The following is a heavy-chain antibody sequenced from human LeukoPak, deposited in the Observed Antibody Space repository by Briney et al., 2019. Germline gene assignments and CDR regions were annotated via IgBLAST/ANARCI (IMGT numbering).Heavy chain of an antibody. V-gene: IGHV4-39*01. J-gene: IGHJ3*02. CDR2: IYYSGST. CDR3: ASCYYYDSSGYYYKAFDI. Sequence: SETLSLTCTVSGGSISSSSYYWGWIRQPPGKGLEWIGSIYYSGSTYYNPSLKSRVTISVDTSQNQFSLKLSSVTAADTAVYYCASCYYYDSSGYYYKAFDIWGQGTMVTVSS. D-gene: IGHD3-22*01. CDR1: GGSISSSSYY.